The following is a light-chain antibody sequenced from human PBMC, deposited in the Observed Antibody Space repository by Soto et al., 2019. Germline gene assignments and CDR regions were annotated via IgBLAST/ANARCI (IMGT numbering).Light chain of an antibody. J-gene: IGKJ5*01. CDR1: QDINIY. V-gene: IGKV1-33*01. CDR2: DAS. CDR3: QQYDILPIT. Sequence: DIQMIQSPSSLFASVGDRVTITCQATQDINIYLNWYQQKPGKAPNLLIYDASNLEIGVPSRFSGSGSGTHFTFTISSLQTEDIGTYYCQQYDILPITFGRGHDWRL.